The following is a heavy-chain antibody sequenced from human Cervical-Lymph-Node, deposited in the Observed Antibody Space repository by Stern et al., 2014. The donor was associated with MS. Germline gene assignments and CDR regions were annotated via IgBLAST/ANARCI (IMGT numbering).Heavy chain of an antibody. V-gene: IGHV4-39*01. Sequence: QLQLQESGPGLVKPSETLSLTCTVSGGSLSNSSYYWGWIRQPPGKGLEWIGSIYYSGSTYYNPSLKSRVTISVGKSKNQFSLKRSSVPAADTALYYCARQRLDGYNPPYFDYWGQGTLVTVSS. J-gene: IGHJ4*02. CDR1: GGSLSNSSYY. CDR3: ARQRLDGYNPPYFDY. CDR2: IYYSGST. D-gene: IGHD5-24*01.